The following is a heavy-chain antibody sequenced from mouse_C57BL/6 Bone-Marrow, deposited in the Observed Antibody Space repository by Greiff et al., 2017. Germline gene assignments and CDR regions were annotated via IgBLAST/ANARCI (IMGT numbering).Heavy chain of an antibody. Sequence: VQLQQSGPELVKPGASVKISCKASGYTFTDYYMNWVKQSHGKSLEWIGDINPNNGGTSYNQKFKGKATLTVDKSSSTAYMELRSLTSEDSAVYYCARRHYGDWYFDVWGTGTTVTVSS. CDR2: INPNNGGT. D-gene: IGHD1-1*01. J-gene: IGHJ1*03. CDR3: ARRHYGDWYFDV. CDR1: GYTFTDYY. V-gene: IGHV1-26*01.